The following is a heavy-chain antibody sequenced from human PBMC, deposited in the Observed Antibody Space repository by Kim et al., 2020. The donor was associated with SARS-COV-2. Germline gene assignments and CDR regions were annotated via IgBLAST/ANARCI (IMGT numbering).Heavy chain of an antibody. CDR3: PSGWSGSYTHPINWFYP. CDR2: INHSGST. J-gene: IGHJ5*02. D-gene: IGHD3-3*01. Sequence: SETLSLTCAVYGGSFSGYYWSWIRQPPGKGLEWIGEINHSGSTNYNPSLKSRFTISVDTSKNQFSLKLSPVTAADTAVYYCPSGWSGSYTHPINWFYP. V-gene: IGHV4-34*01. CDR1: GGSFSGYY.